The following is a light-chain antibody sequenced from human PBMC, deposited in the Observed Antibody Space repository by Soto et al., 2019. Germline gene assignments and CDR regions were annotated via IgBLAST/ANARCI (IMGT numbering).Light chain of an antibody. V-gene: IGLV2-23*01. CDR2: EAT. CDR1: SSDVGTYNL. CDR3: CSYAGSSTFV. J-gene: IGLJ1*01. Sequence: QSVLTQPASVSGSPGQSIAISCTGTSSDVGTYNLVSWYQQHPGKAPKLMIYEATKRPSGISDRFSGSKSGNTASLTISGLQAEDEADYFCCSYAGSSTFVXGTGTKVTVL.